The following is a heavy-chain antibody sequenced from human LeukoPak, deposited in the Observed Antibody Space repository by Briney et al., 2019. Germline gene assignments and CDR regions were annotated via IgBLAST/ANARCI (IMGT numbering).Heavy chain of an antibody. D-gene: IGHD1-26*01. CDR3: DRARYGGSFRHFDY. Sequence: GGSLRLSCAASGFTFSDYYMSWIRQAPGKGLEWVSYISSSGSTIYYADSVKGRFTISRDNAKNSLYLQMNSLRAEDTAVYYCDRARYGGSFRHFDYWGQGTLVTVSS. J-gene: IGHJ4*02. CDR1: GFTFSDYY. V-gene: IGHV3-11*01. CDR2: ISSSGSTI.